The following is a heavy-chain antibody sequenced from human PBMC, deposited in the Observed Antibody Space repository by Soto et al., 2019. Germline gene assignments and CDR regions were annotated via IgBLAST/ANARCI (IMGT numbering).Heavy chain of an antibody. Sequence: ASGTLSLTCPFPCGSISSYYWSWIRQPPGKGLEWIGYIYYSGSTNYNPSLKSRVTISVDTSKNQFSLKLSSVTAADTAVYYCESQDVGYWGQGTLVTVSS. V-gene: IGHV4-59*01. CDR3: ESQDVGY. CDR1: CGSISSYY. J-gene: IGHJ4*02. CDR2: IYYSGST.